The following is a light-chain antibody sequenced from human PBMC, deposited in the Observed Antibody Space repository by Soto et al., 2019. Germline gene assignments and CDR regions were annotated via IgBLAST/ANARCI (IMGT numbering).Light chain of an antibody. V-gene: IGKV1-39*01. Sequence: DIQMTQSPSSLSASVGDTVTITCRASETIKNYLNWYQQKPGKAPKLLSYSASSLQSGVPLRFSGSGSGTRFTLAINTLQPEDVATYFCQQSYNTPRTFGLGTRVEV. CDR3: QQSYNTPRT. J-gene: IGKJ1*01. CDR1: ETIKNY. CDR2: SAS.